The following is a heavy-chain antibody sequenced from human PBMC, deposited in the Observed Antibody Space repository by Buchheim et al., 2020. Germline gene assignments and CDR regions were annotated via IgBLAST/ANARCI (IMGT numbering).Heavy chain of an antibody. V-gene: IGHV3-23*01. D-gene: IGHD3-22*01. J-gene: IGHJ4*02. Sequence: EVQLLESGGGLVQPGGSLRLSCAASGFTFSSYAMSWVRQAPGKGLEWVSVISGSGGSTYYADSVKGRFTISRDNSKNTLYLQMNSLRAEDTAVYYCAKDRSLAMIVVVIGAPLDYWGQGTL. CDR3: AKDRSLAMIVVVIGAPLDY. CDR2: ISGSGGST. CDR1: GFTFSSYA.